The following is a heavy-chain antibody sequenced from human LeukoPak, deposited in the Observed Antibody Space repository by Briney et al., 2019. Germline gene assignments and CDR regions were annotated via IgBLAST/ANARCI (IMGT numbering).Heavy chain of an antibody. CDR1: GGTFSSYA. J-gene: IGHJ4*02. CDR2: ISYDGSNK. D-gene: IGHD3-22*01. Sequence: SCKASGGTFSSYAMHWVRQAPGKGLEWVAVISYDGSNKYYADSVKGRFTISRDNSKNTLYLQMNSLRAEDTAVYYCARDSSGYTFDYWGQGTLVTVSS. CDR3: ARDSSGYTFDY. V-gene: IGHV3-30-3*01.